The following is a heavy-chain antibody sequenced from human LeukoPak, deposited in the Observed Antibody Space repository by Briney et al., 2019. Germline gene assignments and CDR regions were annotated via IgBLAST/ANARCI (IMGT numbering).Heavy chain of an antibody. J-gene: IGHJ3*02. V-gene: IGHV1-46*01. CDR1: GYTFINFY. D-gene: IGHD2-8*01. CDR3: ARPLAPVMLNAFDI. Sequence: GASVKVSCKASGYTFINFYIHWVRQAPGQGLEWMGVINPSGGSTDYSQKFQGRVTMTRDTSTSTVYMELSSLRSEDTAVYCCARPLAPVMLNAFDIWGRGTMVTVSS. CDR2: INPSGGST.